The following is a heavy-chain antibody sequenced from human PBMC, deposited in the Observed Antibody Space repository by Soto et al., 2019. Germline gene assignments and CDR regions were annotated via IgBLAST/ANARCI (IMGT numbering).Heavy chain of an antibody. D-gene: IGHD7-27*01. Sequence: QMQLLQSGAEVKKTGSSVKISCKTSGWIFTFKYLHWVRQAPGQGLEWLGWITPYNGNVKYAQHFQDRISLTRDNSLTPLFLELRNLRSEDTGLYYCARSATSGDQHFIDSWGQGTLVTVSS. V-gene: IGHV1-45*02. CDR3: ARSATSGDQHFIDS. CDR2: ITPYNGNV. J-gene: IGHJ4*02. CDR1: GWIFTFKY.